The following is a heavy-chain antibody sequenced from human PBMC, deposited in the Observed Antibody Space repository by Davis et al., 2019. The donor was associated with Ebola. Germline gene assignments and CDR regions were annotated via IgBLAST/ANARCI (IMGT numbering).Heavy chain of an antibody. CDR2: ISWNSGSI. J-gene: IGHJ4*02. CDR1: GFTFDDYA. CDR3: AKASYDFWSGYGNYFDY. V-gene: IGHV3-9*01. Sequence: SLKISCAASGFTFDDYAMHWVRQAPGKGLEWVSGISWNSGSIGYADSVKGRFTISRDNAKNSLYLQMNSLRAEDTALYYFAKASYDFWSGYGNYFDYWGQGTLVTVSS. D-gene: IGHD3-3*01.